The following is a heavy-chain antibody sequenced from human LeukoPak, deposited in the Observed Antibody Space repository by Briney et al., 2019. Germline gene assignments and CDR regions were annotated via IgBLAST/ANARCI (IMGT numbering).Heavy chain of an antibody. D-gene: IGHD3-9*01. CDR2: INAGNGNT. J-gene: IGHJ6*02. V-gene: IGHV1-3*01. CDR1: GYTFTSYA. Sequence: ASVKVSCKASGYTFTSYAMHWVRPAPGQRLEWMGWINAGNGNTKYSQKFQGRVTITRDTSASTAYMELSSLRSEDTAVYYCARRYYDILTGYGGYYGMDVWGQGTTVTVSS. CDR3: ARRYYDILTGYGGYYGMDV.